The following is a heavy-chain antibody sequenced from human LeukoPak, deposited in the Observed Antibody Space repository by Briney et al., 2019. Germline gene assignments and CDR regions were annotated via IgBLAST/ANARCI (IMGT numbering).Heavy chain of an antibody. CDR3: ARGSYYYDSSGSDFDY. J-gene: IGHJ4*02. D-gene: IGHD3-22*01. V-gene: IGHV1-18*01. CDR1: GYTFTSYG. Sequence: ASVKVSCKASGYTFTSYGISWVRQAPGQGLEWMGWMSAYNGNTNYAQKFQGRVTMTRDTSISTAYMELSRLRSDDTAVYYCARGSYYYDSSGSDFDYWGQGTLVTVSS. CDR2: MSAYNGNT.